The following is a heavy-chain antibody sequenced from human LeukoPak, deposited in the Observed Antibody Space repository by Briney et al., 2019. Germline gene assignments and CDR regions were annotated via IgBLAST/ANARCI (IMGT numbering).Heavy chain of an antibody. D-gene: IGHD5-18*01. Sequence: GGSLRLSCAASGFTVSSNYINWVRQAPGKGLEWVSVIYSDGRTYYGESVKGRFTITRDNSKNTVYLQMNSLRGEDTAVYYCAREVNSYGFTWFDSWGQGTLVTVSS. CDR2: IYSDGRT. V-gene: IGHV3-66*02. J-gene: IGHJ5*01. CDR1: GFTVSSNY. CDR3: AREVNSYGFTWFDS.